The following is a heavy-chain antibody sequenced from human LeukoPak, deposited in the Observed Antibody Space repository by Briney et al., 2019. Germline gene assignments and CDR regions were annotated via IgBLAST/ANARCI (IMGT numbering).Heavy chain of an antibody. J-gene: IGHJ3*02. V-gene: IGHV4-34*01. CDR1: GGSFSGYY. CDR3: ASLVVVAATILVGDAFDI. Sequence: SETLSLTCAVYGGSFSGYYWSWIRQPPGKGLEWIGEINHSGSTNYNPSLKSRVTISVDTSKNQFSLKLSSVTAADTAVYYCASLVVVAATILVGDAFDIWGQGTMVTVSS. D-gene: IGHD2-15*01. CDR2: INHSGST.